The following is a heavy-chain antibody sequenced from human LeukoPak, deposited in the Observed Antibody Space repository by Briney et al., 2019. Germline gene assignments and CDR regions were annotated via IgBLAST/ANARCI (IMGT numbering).Heavy chain of an antibody. CDR2: IYYSGST. CDR3: ARGGDYYYGMDV. D-gene: IGHD3-10*01. V-gene: IGHV4-59*01. Sequence: SETLSLTCTVSGGSISSYYWSWIRQPPGKGLEWIGYIYYSGSTNYNPSLKSRVTISVDTSKNQLSLKLSSVTAADTAVYYCARGGDYYYGMDVWGQGTTVTVSS. J-gene: IGHJ6*02. CDR1: GGSISSYY.